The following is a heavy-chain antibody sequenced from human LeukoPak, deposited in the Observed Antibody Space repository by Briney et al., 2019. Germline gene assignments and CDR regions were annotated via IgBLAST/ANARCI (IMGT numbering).Heavy chain of an antibody. CDR1: GFTFSSYS. V-gene: IGHV3-21*01. Sequence: PGGSLRLSCAASGFTFSSYSMNWVRQAPGKGLEWVSSISSSSSYIYYADSVKGRFTISRDNAKNSLYLQMNSLRAEDTAVYYCARDGDAQTKYNSGSWYVYYYYGMDVWGQGTTVTVSS. CDR3: ARDGDAQTKYNSGSWYVYYYYGMDV. J-gene: IGHJ6*02. CDR2: ISSSSSYI. D-gene: IGHD6-13*01.